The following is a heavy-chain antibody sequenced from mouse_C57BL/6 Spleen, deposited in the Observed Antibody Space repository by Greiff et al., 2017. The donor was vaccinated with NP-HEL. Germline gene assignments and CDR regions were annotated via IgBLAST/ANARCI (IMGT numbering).Heavy chain of an antibody. J-gene: IGHJ2*01. CDR1: GYTFTSYW. CDR2: IHPNSGST. D-gene: IGHD1-1*01. Sequence: QVQLQQPGAELVKPGASVKLSCKASGYTFTSYWMHWVKQRPGQGLEWIGMIHPNSGSTNYNEKFKSKATLTVDKSSSTAYMQLSSLTSEDSAVYYCARRSSSDAMDYWGQGTTLTVSS. V-gene: IGHV1-64*01. CDR3: ARRSSSDAMDY.